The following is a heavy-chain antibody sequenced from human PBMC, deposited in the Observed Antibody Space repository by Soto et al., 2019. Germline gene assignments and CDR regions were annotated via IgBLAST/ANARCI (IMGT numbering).Heavy chain of an antibody. CDR2: IYYRGNT. D-gene: IGHD3-16*01. V-gene: IGHV4-39*01. J-gene: IGHJ4*02. CDR3: ARLRGGCPADF. Sequence: PSETLSLTCSVSGGSISNNNYHWGWIRHPPGKGLEWMGSIYYRGNTYYNPSLRSRITISVDTSRNQFSLALSSVTAADTAVYFCARLRGGCPADFWGQGTLVTVSS. CDR1: GGSISNNNYH.